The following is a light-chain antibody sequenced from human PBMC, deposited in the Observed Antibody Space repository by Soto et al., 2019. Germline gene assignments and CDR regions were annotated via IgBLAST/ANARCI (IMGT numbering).Light chain of an antibody. J-gene: IGKJ2*01. CDR1: QKISSF. CDR3: QQSYSTPHT. V-gene: IGKV1-39*01. Sequence: DIQMTQSPSSLSVSVGDRVTITCRASQKISSFLNWYQQTPGKAPKLLIYTTSTLQSGVPSRFSGSGSGTVFPLTISSLQPEDLAPYYCQQSYSTPHTFGRGTKLEIK. CDR2: TTS.